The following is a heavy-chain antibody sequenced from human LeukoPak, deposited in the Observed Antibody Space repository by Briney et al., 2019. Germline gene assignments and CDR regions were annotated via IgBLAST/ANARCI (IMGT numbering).Heavy chain of an antibody. CDR1: GGSISSYY. D-gene: IGHD2-15*01. J-gene: IGHJ4*02. CDR3: VRDRFCSGRSCYGPPDD. Sequence: PSETLSLTCTVSGGSISSYYWSRIRQPPGKGLEWIGYIHYSGSTNYNPSLKSRVTISIDTSKNQFSLKVNSVTAADTAVYYCVRDRFCSGRSCYGPPDDWGQGARVTVSS. V-gene: IGHV4-59*12. CDR2: IHYSGST.